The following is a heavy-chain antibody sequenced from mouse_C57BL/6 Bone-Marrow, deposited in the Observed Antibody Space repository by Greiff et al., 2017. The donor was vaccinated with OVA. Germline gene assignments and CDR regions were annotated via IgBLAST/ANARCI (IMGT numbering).Heavy chain of an antibody. J-gene: IGHJ2*01. CDR3: ARRPHYYGSSYYFDY. V-gene: IGHV5-9*01. CDR2: ISGGGGNT. Sequence: EVMLVESGGGLVKPGGSLTLSCAASGFTFSSYTMSSVRPTPETRLEWVATISGGGGNTYYPVSVKGRFTIARDNAKNTLYLQMSSLRSEDTALYYGARRPHYYGSSYYFDYWGQGTTLTVSS. CDR1: GFTFSSYT. D-gene: IGHD1-1*01.